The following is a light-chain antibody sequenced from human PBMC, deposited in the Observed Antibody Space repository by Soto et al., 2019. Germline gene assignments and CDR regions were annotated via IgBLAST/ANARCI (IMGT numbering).Light chain of an antibody. J-gene: IGKJ1*01. Sequence: DIQMTQYPSSLSTSVGDRVTITCRARQSISRWLAWYQQKPGKAPKLLIYDASILESGVPSRFTGSGSGTEFTLTISSLQPDDFATYYCQQYNSYRTFGQGSMVDVK. V-gene: IGKV1-5*01. CDR3: QQYNSYRT. CDR2: DAS. CDR1: QSISRW.